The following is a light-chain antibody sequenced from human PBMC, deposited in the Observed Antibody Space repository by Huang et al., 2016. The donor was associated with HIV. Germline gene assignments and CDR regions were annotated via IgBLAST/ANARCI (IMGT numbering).Light chain of an antibody. CDR2: DTS. CDR3: QQYDKWPPGLT. V-gene: IGKV3D-15*01. J-gene: IGKJ4*01. Sequence: EIKMTQSPATLSVSPGGRVTLSYRASQNVRNNLAWYQQKTGQAPRLLIYDTSTRASGIPARFSGSGSGTEFTLTSSGLQSEDFAIYYCQQYDKWPPGLTFGGGTKVEI. CDR1: QNVRNN.